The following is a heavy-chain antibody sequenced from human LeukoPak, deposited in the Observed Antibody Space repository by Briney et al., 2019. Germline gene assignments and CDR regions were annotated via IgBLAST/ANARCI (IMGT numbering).Heavy chain of an antibody. CDR1: GYTFTGYF. D-gene: IGHD3-16*01. CDR2: MNTDSGGA. CDR3: ARVSAVWGGLNYSHS. V-gene: IGHV1-2*02. J-gene: IGHJ4*02. Sequence: GASVKVSCKASGYTFTGYFMHWVRQAPGQGLEWMGWMNTDSGGANYARKFQGRGTMTRDTSIATAYMYLNNLRSDDTAVYFCARVSAVWGGLNYSHSWGQGTLVTVSS.